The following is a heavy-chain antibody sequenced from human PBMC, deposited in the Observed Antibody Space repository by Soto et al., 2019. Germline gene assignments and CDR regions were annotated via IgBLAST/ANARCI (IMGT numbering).Heavy chain of an antibody. J-gene: IGHJ3*02. CDR3: ARDGYYYDSSGYYDAFDI. Sequence: SLRLSCAASGFTFSSYGMHWVRQAPGKGLEWVAVIWYDGSNKYYADSVKARFTISSDNSKNTLYLQMNSLRAEDTAVYYCARDGYYYDSSGYYDAFDIRGQGTMVTVSS. V-gene: IGHV3-33*01. D-gene: IGHD3-22*01. CDR2: IWYDGSNK. CDR1: GFTFSSYG.